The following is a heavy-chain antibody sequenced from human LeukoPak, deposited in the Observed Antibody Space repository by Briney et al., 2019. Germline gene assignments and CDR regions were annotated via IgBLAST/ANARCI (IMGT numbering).Heavy chain of an antibody. CDR2: ISPYSGHT. Sequence: ASVKVSCKASGYTFTSYGISWVRQAPGQGLEWMGWISPYSGHTNYAQKFLDRVTMTTDTSTSTVYMEVRSLRSDDTAMFYRVRTGDGYNKPVWGQGTLVIVSS. D-gene: IGHD5-24*01. J-gene: IGHJ4*02. CDR3: VRTGDGYNKPV. V-gene: IGHV1-18*01. CDR1: GYTFTSYG.